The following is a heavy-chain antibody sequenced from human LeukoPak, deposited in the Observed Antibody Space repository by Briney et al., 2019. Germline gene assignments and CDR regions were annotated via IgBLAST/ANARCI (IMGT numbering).Heavy chain of an antibody. D-gene: IGHD4/OR15-4a*01. CDR1: GGTFSSYA. CDR2: IIPIFGTA. CDR3: ARAEVLHRVWFDP. J-gene: IGHJ5*02. Sequence: SVKVSCKASGGTFSSYAISWVRQAPGQGLEWMGGIIPIFGTANYAQKFQGRVTITADESTSTAYMELSSLRSDDTAVYYCARAEVLHRVWFDPWGQGTLVTVSS. V-gene: IGHV1-69*13.